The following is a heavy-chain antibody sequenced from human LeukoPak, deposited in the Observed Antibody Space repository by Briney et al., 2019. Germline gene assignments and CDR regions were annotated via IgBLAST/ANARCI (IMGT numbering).Heavy chain of an antibody. CDR1: GFTFSSYW. CDR2: INADGSST. Sequence: PGGSLRLSCAASGFTFSSYWMHWVRQAPGKGLVWVSRINADGSSTTYADSVMGRFTISRDNAKNTLYLQMNSLRAEDTAVYYCARELNRGGAFDIWGQGTMVTVSS. J-gene: IGHJ3*02. CDR3: ARELNRGGAFDI. V-gene: IGHV3-74*01. D-gene: IGHD1-14*01.